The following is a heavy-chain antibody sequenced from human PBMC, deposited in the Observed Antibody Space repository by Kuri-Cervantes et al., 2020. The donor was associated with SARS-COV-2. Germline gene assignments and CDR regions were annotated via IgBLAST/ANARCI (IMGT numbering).Heavy chain of an antibody. D-gene: IGHD3-3*01. CDR2: IHYSGSP. CDR3: ARAGEEEYYDFWSGYYHFDY. V-gene: IGHV4-59*01. CDR1: GGTISSYY. J-gene: IGHJ4*02. Sequence: SETLSLTCTVSGGTISSYYWSWIRQPPGKGLEWIGCIHYSGSPNYNPSLKSRVTISLDTSKNQFSLKLSSVTAADTAVYYCARAGEEEYYDFWSGYYHFDYWGQGTLVTVSS.